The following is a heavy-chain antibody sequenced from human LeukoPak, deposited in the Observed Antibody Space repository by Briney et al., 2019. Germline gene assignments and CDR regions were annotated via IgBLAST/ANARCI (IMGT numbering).Heavy chain of an antibody. V-gene: IGHV5-51*01. Sequence: GESLQISCKGSGYSFTSYWIGWVRRMPGKGLEWMGIIYPGDSDTRYSPSFQGQVTISADKSISTAYLQWSSLKASDTAMYYCASLQYYYDSSGLRVPYYFDYWGQGTLVTVSS. CDR2: IYPGDSDT. CDR3: ASLQYYYDSSGLRVPYYFDY. CDR1: GYSFTSYW. D-gene: IGHD3-22*01. J-gene: IGHJ4*02.